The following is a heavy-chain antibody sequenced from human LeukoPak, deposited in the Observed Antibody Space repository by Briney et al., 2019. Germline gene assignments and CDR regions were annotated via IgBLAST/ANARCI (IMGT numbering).Heavy chain of an antibody. V-gene: IGHV4-61*02. CDR3: ARLITAFQAFDS. D-gene: IGHD3-16*01. CDR2: IYTSGST. J-gene: IGHJ4*02. Sequence: PSETLSLTCTVSGDSISSGSYYWSWIRQPAGKGLEWIGRIYTSGSTNYHPSLKSRVTISVDTSKNQFSLNLSSVTAADTAVYYCARLITAFQAFDSWGQGTLVTVSS. CDR1: GDSISSGSYY.